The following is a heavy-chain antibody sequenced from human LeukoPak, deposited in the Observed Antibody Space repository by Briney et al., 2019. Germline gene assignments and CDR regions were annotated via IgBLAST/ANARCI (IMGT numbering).Heavy chain of an antibody. CDR2: IYYSGST. V-gene: IGHV4-39*01. D-gene: IGHD1-7*01. CDR3: ARIPRYNWNYGPNRSPNNWFDP. Sequence: SETLSLTCTVSGGSISSSSYYWGWIRQPPGKGLEWIVSIYYSGSTYYNPSLKSRVTISVDTSKNQFSLKLSSVTAADTAVYYRARIPRYNWNYGPNRSPNNWFDPWGQGTLVTVSS. CDR1: GGSISSSSYY. J-gene: IGHJ5*02.